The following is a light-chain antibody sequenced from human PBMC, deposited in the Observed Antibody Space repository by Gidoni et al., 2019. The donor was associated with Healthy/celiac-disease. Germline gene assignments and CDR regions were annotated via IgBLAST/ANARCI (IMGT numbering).Light chain of an antibody. CDR2: GAS. CDR3: QHYNNWPPWT. J-gene: IGKJ1*01. V-gene: IGKV3-15*01. CDR1: QSVSST. Sequence: EVVMTQSPDTLSVSPGERATLSCRASQSVSSTLAWYQQKPGQAPRLLIYGASTRATGSPARFSGSGSGTESTLTISSLQSEDFAVYYCQHYNNWPPWTLGQGTKVEIK.